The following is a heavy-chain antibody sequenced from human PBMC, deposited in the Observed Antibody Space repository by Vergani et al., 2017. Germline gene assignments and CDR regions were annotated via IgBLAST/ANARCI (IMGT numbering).Heavy chain of an antibody. CDR2: ISGSGGST. J-gene: IGHJ4*02. D-gene: IGHD4-23*01. CDR1: GFTFSSYA. Sequence: EVQLLESGGGLVQPGGSLRLSCAASGFTFSSYAMSWVRQAPGKGLEWVSAISGSGGSTYYADSVKGRFTISRDNSKNTRYLQMNSLRAEDTAVYYCAKLSLLGAITWGYGGTYYFDYWGQGTLVTVSS. CDR3: AKLSLLGAITWGYGGTYYFDY. V-gene: IGHV3-23*01.